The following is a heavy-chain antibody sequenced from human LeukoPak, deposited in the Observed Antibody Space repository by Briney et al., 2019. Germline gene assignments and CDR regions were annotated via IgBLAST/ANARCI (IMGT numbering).Heavy chain of an antibody. J-gene: IGHJ1*01. CDR3: ARALSQELIRYSQD. D-gene: IGHD2-15*01. CDR2: ISGSADNS. V-gene: IGHV3-23*01. Sequence: GGSLRLSCAASGFTFNNYAMSWVRQAPGKGLEWVSGISGSADNSYYADSVRGRFTISRDNSRNTLYLQMHSLRADDTAVYYCARALSQELIRYSQDWGQGTLVTVSS. CDR1: GFTFNNYA.